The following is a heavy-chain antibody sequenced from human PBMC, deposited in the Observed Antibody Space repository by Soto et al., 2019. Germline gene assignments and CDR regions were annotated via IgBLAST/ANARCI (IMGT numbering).Heavy chain of an antibody. CDR1: GFGFHTYW. J-gene: IGHJ5*02. CDR3: TRDWVDYYGSGNCYPRFDX. D-gene: IGHD3-10*01. Sequence: HPGGSLRLSFVASGFGFHTYWMHWVRQVPGKGLVWVARINSDGDTSTYAYSVKVRFSISRDNTKNTLFLQMNGLRDDETAVYYCTRDWVDYYGSGNCYPRFDXWGQGALLTVSX. CDR2: INSDGDTS. V-gene: IGHV3-74*01.